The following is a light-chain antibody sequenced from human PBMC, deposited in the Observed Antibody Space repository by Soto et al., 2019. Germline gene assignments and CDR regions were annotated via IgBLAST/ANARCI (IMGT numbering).Light chain of an antibody. CDR2: DVT. J-gene: IGLJ2*01. Sequence: QSALTQPASVSGSPGQWITISCTGTSSDVGGYNYVSWYQQHPVKAPKLMIYDVTNRPSGVSYRFSGSKSGNTASLTISGLQAEDEAYYYCSSYTTTGAVAFGGGTKVTVL. CDR1: SSDVGGYNY. CDR3: SSYTTTGAVA. V-gene: IGLV2-14*03.